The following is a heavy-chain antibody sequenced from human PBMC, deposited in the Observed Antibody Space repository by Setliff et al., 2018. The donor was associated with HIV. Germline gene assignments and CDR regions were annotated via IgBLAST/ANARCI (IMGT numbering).Heavy chain of an antibody. Sequence: GASVKVSCKASGGTFSSYAISWVRQAPGQGLEWMGGIILLFGTPNYAQKFQGRVTITADESTSTAYMELSSLRSEDTAVYYCARDHYDILTGYYRTYYYMDVWGKGTTVTVSS. CDR2: IILLFGTP. D-gene: IGHD3-9*01. J-gene: IGHJ6*03. V-gene: IGHV1-69*13. CDR3: ARDHYDILTGYYRTYYYMDV. CDR1: GGTFSSYA.